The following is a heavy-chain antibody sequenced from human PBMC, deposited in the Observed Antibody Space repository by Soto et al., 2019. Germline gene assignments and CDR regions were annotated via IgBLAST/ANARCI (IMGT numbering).Heavy chain of an antibody. Sequence: QVQLVESGGGVVQPGRSLRLSCVASGFTFSSYGMHWVRQAPGKGLEWVAIISYDGSNTYYADSVKGRFTISRDNSKNTLYLQMNSLRAEDTSVYYCAKEGGLSGSYYITSSYYFDYWGQGTLVTGSS. CDR1: GFTFSSYG. J-gene: IGHJ4*02. V-gene: IGHV3-30*18. CDR2: ISYDGSNT. CDR3: AKEGGLSGSYYITSSYYFDY. D-gene: IGHD1-26*01.